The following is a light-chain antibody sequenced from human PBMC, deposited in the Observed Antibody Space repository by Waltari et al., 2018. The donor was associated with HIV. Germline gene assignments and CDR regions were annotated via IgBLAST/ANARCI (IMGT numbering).Light chain of an antibody. CDR1: SSDVGDYNY. V-gene: IGLV2-14*03. Sequence: QSALTQPASVSGSPGQSITISCTGTSSDVGDYNYVSWYQRHPGKAPKLIIYDVTNRPSGVSNRFSGSKSGNTASLTISGLQAEDEADYYCSSYTSSTVVFGGGTTLTVL. CDR3: SSYTSSTVV. CDR2: DVT. J-gene: IGLJ2*01.